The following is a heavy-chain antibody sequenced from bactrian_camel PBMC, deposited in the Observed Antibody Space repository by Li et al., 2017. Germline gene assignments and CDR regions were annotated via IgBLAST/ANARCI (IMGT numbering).Heavy chain of an antibody. Sequence: HVQLVESGGGSVQVGGSLTLSCVASGDTIGRYCMGWFRQIPDRERELVSSVSDDGTTTYADSVKGRFTISQDNAKNIIYLQMSSPTPDDTAMYYCAADRASGCGSSSWPITQLYDHWGRGTQVTVS. V-gene: IGHV3S55*01. CDR2: VSDDGTT. CDR3: AADRASGCGSSSWPITQLYDH. D-gene: IGHD1*01. J-gene: IGHJ4*01. CDR1: GDTIGRYC.